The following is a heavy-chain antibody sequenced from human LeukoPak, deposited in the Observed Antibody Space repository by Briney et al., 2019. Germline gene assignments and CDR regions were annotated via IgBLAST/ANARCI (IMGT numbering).Heavy chain of an antibody. J-gene: IGHJ3*02. CDR3: ARDCSSTSCYGKDGAFDI. CDR2: IYTSGST. CDR1: GGSISSGSYY. D-gene: IGHD2-2*01. Sequence: PSETLSLTCTVSGGSISSGSYYWSWIRQPAGKGLEWIGRIYTSGSTNYNPSLKSRVTISVDTSKNQFSLKLSSVTAADTAVYYCARDCSSTSCYGKDGAFDIWGQGTMVTVSS. V-gene: IGHV4-61*02.